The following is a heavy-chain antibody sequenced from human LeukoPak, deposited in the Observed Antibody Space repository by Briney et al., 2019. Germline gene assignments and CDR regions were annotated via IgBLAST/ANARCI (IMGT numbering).Heavy chain of an antibody. D-gene: IGHD6-19*01. Sequence: ASVKVSCEASGYTFTGYYMHWVRQAPGQGLEWMGWINPNSGDTNYAQKFQGRVTMTRDTSISTAYMELSRLGSDDTAVYYCARGVPPSYSSAWYVNYWGQGALVTVSS. V-gene: IGHV1-2*02. J-gene: IGHJ4*02. CDR1: GYTFTGYY. CDR3: ARGVPPSYSSAWYVNY. CDR2: INPNSGDT.